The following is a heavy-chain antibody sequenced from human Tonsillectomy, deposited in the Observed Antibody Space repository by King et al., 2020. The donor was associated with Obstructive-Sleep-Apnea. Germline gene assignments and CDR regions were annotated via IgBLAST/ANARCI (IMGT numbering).Heavy chain of an antibody. J-gene: IGHJ6*02. CDR2: ITVSGGST. V-gene: IGHV3-23*04. D-gene: IGHD6-19*01. Sequence: VQLVQSGGGLVQPGGSLRLSCAASGFTFSSYAMSGVRQASGKGLEWVSAITVSGGSTHYADCVKGPFTLSRANSKTTPYLQMNSRRAEDTAVCYRARDARQWLDLYYYGMDVWGQGTTVTVS. CDR1: GFTFSSYA. CDR3: ARDARQWLDLYYYGMDV.